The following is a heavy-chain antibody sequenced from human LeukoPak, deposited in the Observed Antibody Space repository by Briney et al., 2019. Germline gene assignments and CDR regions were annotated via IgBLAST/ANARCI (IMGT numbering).Heavy chain of an antibody. CDR2: ISGSGSTV. D-gene: IGHD5-18*01. CDR1: GFTFSNYE. J-gene: IGHJ4*02. V-gene: IGHV3-48*03. Sequence: GGSLRLSCAASGFTFSNYEMNWVRQAPGKGLEWVSYISGSGSTVYYADSVKGRFTISRDNAKDSLYLQMNSLRAEDTAVYYCARVRSGYSHENYFDYWGQGTLVTVSS. CDR3: ARVRSGYSHENYFDY.